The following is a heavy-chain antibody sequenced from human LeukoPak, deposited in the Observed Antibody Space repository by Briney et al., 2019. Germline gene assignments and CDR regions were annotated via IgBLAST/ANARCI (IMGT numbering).Heavy chain of an antibody. CDR3: ARDRGRLRFLEWLLGYDAFDI. CDR2: ISAYNGNT. V-gene: IGHV1-18*01. D-gene: IGHD3-3*01. CDR1: GYTFTSYG. Sequence: SVKVSCKASGYTFTSYGISWVRQAPGQGLEWMGWISAYNGNTNYAQKLQGRVTMTTDTSTSTAYMELRSLRSDDTAVYYCARDRGRLRFLEWLLGYDAFDIWGQGTMVTVSS. J-gene: IGHJ3*02.